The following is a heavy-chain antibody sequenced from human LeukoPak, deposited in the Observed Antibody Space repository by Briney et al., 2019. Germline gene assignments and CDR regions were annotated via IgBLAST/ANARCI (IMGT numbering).Heavy chain of an antibody. J-gene: IGHJ6*03. CDR2: IYTSGSI. D-gene: IGHD2-2*01. Sequence: SQTLSLTCTVSGGSISSGSYYWSWIRQPAGKGLEWIGRIYTSGSINYDPSLKSRVTISVDTSKNQFSLKLTSVTAADTAVYYCARTGHPTYCSSTSCYTYYYYYMDVWGKGTTVTVSS. CDR1: GGSISSGSYY. V-gene: IGHV4-61*02. CDR3: ARTGHPTYCSSTSCYTYYYYYMDV.